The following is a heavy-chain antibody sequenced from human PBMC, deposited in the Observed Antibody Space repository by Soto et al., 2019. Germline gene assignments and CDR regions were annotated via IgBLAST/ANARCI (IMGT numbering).Heavy chain of an antibody. V-gene: IGHV1-2*02. CDR2: INPKSDDT. CDR1: GYPFSDNQ. D-gene: IGHD4-4*01. Sequence: ASVKVSCKASGYPFSDNQIHWLRRAPGQGLEWMGRINPKSDDTNYTQKFQGRVTMTRDTSIDTAYLELTGLTSDDTATYYCARKHSLDYIRWGLDPWGQGTLVTVSS. CDR3: ARKHSLDYIRWGLDP. J-gene: IGHJ5*02.